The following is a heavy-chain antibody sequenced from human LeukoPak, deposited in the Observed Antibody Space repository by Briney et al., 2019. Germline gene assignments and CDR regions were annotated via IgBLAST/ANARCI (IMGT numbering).Heavy chain of an antibody. CDR2: IRGSGGDT. V-gene: IGHV3-23*01. CDR3: AKSRYGSGSYYAGDY. CDR1: GFTFSSYA. Sequence: SGGSLRLSCAASGFTFSSYAMSWVRQAPGKGLDWVSVIRGSGGDTYYADSVEGRFTISRDNSKNTLYLQMNNLRAGDTAVYYCAKSRYGSGSYYAGDYWGQGTLVTVSS. D-gene: IGHD3-10*01. J-gene: IGHJ4*02.